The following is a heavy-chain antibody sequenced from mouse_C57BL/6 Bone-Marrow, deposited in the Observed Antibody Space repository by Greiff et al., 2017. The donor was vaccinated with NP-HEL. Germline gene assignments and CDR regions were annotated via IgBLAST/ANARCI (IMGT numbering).Heavy chain of an antibody. D-gene: IGHD1-1*01. CDR2: IRSKSNNYAT. CDR3: VATVVANCDY. CDR1: GFSFNTYA. V-gene: IGHV10-1*01. Sequence: EVKLMESGGGLVQPKGSLKLSCAASGFSFNTYAMNWVRQAPGKGLEWVARIRSKSNNYATYYADSVKARFTISRDDSESMLYLQMNNLKTEDTAMYYCVATVVANCDYGGQGTTLTVSS. J-gene: IGHJ2*01.